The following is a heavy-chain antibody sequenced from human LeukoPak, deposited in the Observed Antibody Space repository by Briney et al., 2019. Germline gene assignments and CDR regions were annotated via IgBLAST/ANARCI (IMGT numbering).Heavy chain of an antibody. CDR1: GGTFSSYA. CDR2: IIPIFGTA. CDR3: ASRDTYCSGGSCYSDFDY. Sequence: SVKVSCKASGGTFSSYAISWVRQAPGQGLEWMGRIIPIFGTANYAQKFQGRVTITTDESTSTAYMELSSLRSEDTAVYYCASRDTYCSGGSCYSDFDYWGQGTLVTVSS. V-gene: IGHV1-69*05. J-gene: IGHJ4*02. D-gene: IGHD2-15*01.